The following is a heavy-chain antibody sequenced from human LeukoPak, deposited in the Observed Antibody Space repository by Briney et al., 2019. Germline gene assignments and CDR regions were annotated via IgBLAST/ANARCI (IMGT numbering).Heavy chain of an antibody. Sequence: GASVKVSCKASGYTFTGYYMHWVRQAPGQGLEWMGWINPNSGGTNYAQKFQGRVTMTRDTSISTAYMELSRLRSDDTAVYYCARGSSITMVRGVNPPPQSNIPYGMDVWGQGTTVTVSS. CDR2: INPNSGGT. CDR3: ARGSSITMVRGVNPPPQSNIPYGMDV. J-gene: IGHJ6*02. D-gene: IGHD3-10*01. CDR1: GYTFTGYY. V-gene: IGHV1-2*02.